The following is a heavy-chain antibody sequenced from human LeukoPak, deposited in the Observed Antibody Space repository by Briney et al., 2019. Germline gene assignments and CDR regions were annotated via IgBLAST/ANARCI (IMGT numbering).Heavy chain of an antibody. CDR3: ARGTPILLDY. Sequence: PGGSLRLSCAASGFTFSSYSMNWVRRAPGKGLEWVSYISSSSSTIYYADSVKGRFTISRDNSKNTLYLQMSSLRAEDTAVYYCARGTPILLDYWGQGTLVTVSS. V-gene: IGHV3-48*01. CDR2: ISSSSSTI. CDR1: GFTFSSYS. J-gene: IGHJ4*02.